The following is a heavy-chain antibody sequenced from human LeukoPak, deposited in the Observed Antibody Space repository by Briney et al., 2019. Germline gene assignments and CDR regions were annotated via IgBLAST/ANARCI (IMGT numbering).Heavy chain of an antibody. J-gene: IGHJ4*02. Sequence: SETLSLTCTVSGGSISSSSYYWAWIRQPPGKGLEWIGSIYYSGSTYYNPSLKSRVTISVDTSKNQFPLKLSSVTAADTAVYYCARPTLGATRGLDYWGQGTLVTVSS. CDR2: IYYSGST. V-gene: IGHV4-39*01. D-gene: IGHD1-26*01. CDR3: ARPTLGATRGLDY. CDR1: GGSISSSSYY.